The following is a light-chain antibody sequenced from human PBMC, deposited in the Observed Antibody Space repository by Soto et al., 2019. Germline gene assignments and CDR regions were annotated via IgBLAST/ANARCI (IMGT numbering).Light chain of an antibody. CDR1: QSVSGSC. CDR2: GAP. J-gene: IGKJ3*01. V-gene: IGKV3-20*01. CDR3: QQYGSSPFT. Sequence: EIVLTQSPGTLSLSPGERATLSCRASQSVSGSCLAWYQQKPGQAPRLLTYGAPSRATGIPDRFSGSGSGTDFTLTISRLEPEDFAVYYCQQYGSSPFTFGPGTKVDIK.